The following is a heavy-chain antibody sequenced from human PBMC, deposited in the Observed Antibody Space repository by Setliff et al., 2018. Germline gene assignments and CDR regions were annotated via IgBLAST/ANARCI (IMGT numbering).Heavy chain of an antibody. CDR3: ARDTGSEEGPPHLVVLTANGLDV. CDR1: GDSISSYY. CDR2: VHASGST. V-gene: IGHV4-4*07. J-gene: IGHJ6*02. Sequence: SETLSLTCTVSGDSISSYYWSWIRQPAGKGLEWIGRVHASGSTNYNPSLKSRVTLSVDTSKNQFSLNLNSVTAADTAVYYCARDTGSEEGPPHLVVLTANGLDVWGQGTTVTVSS. D-gene: IGHD2-21*02.